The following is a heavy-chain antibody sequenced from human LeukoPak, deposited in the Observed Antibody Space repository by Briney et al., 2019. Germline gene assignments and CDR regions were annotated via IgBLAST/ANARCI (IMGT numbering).Heavy chain of an antibody. D-gene: IGHD3-16*02. CDR1: GVSISSSSYY. J-gene: IGHJ5*02. V-gene: IGHV4-39*01. Sequence: SETLSLTCTVSGVSISSSSYYWGWIRQPPGKGLEWIGSIYYSGSTYYNPSLKSRVTISVDTSKNQFSLKLSSVTAADTAVYYCARVIENWFVPWGQGTPVTVSS. CDR3: ARVIENWFVP. CDR2: IYYSGST.